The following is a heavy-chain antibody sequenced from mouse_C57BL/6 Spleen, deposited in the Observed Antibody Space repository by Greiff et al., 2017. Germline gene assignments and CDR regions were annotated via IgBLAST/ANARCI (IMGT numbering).Heavy chain of an antibody. CDR1: GYSFIGYY. J-gene: IGHJ4*01. CDR3: ARSQRMDY. CDR2: INPSTGGT. Sequence: VQLQQSGPELVKPGASVKISCKASGYSFIGYYMHWVKQSSEKSLEWIGEINPSTGGTSYNQKFKGKATLTVGKSSSTAYMQLKSLTSEDSAVYYCARSQRMDYWGQGTSVTVSS. V-gene: IGHV1-43*01.